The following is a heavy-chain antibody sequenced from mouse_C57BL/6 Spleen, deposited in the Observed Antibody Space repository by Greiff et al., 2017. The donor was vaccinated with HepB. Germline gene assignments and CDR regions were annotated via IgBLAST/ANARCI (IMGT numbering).Heavy chain of an antibody. Sequence: EVKLVGSGGGLVQPKGSLKLPFAASGFSFHTYAMNWVRQAPGKGLDWVARIRSKSNNYATYYADSVKDRFTISRDDSESMLYLQMNNLTTEDTAMYYCVRHVSSGFAYWGQGTLVTVSA. CDR3: VRHVSSGFAY. D-gene: IGHD3-2*02. V-gene: IGHV10-1*01. J-gene: IGHJ3*01. CDR1: GFSFHTYA. CDR2: IRSKSNNYAT.